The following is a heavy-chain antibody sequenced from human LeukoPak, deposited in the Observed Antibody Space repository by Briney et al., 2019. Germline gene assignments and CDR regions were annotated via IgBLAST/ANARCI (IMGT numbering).Heavy chain of an antibody. CDR3: AKSGGLSGSGRLAMDV. V-gene: IGHV3-23*01. Sequence: PGGSLRLSCAASGFTFSTYAMSWVRLAPGKGLEWGSGISGSGGSTYYADSVKGRFTSSRDNSNNTLYVQMNSLRVEDTAVYYCAKSGGLSGSGRLAMDVWGQGTTVTVSS. CDR1: GFTFSTYA. J-gene: IGHJ6*02. D-gene: IGHD3-10*01. CDR2: ISGSGGST.